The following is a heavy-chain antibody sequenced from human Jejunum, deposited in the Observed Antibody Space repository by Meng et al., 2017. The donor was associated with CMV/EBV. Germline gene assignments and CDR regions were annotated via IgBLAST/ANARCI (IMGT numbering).Heavy chain of an antibody. CDR1: IDLFS. V-gene: IGHV4-4*07. Sequence: IDLFSWPWIRQPPGQGLEWIGNVYSNGNTNYHPSLKSRVTMSVDMSKNQFSLTLTSVTAADTAVYYCARGDHCGTTACYPHWFDPWGQGTLVTVSS. CDR2: VYSNGNT. D-gene: IGHD2-2*01. J-gene: IGHJ5*02. CDR3: ARGDHCGTTACYPHWFDP.